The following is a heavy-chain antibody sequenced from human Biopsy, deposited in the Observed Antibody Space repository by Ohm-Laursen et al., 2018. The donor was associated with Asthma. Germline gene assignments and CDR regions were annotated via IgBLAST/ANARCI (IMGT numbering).Heavy chain of an antibody. J-gene: IGHJ4*02. CDR1: GGTFNTYV. Sequence: VASVKVSCKSLGGTFNTYVIGWVRQAPGQGLEWMGGINPYFGTTTYPQKFQDRVTITADDSTSTVYMELSSLRSEDTAVYYCARKAGSCISRTCYSLDFWGQGTLVTVSS. CDR2: INPYFGTT. D-gene: IGHD2-2*01. CDR3: ARKAGSCISRTCYSLDF. V-gene: IGHV1-69*13.